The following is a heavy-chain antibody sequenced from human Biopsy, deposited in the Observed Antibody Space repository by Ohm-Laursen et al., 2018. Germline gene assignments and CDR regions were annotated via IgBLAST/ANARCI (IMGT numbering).Heavy chain of an antibody. D-gene: IGHD2-15*01. J-gene: IGHJ6*02. CDR3: ARMDCSGGSCHYYSYGMDV. V-gene: IGHV4-59*08. CDR1: GGSVTNYY. Sequence: GTLSLTCRVSGGSVTNYYWTWIRQPPGKGLEWIGYMYYNERTYYNPSLRGRVTISVDTSKNQISLRLSSVTAADTAVYHCARMDCSGGSCHYYSYGMDVWGQGTTVTVSS. CDR2: MYYNERT.